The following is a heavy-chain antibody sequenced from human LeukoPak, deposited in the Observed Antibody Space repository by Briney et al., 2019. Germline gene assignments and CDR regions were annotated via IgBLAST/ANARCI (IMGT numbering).Heavy chain of an antibody. Sequence: GGSLRLSCAASGFTFSSYWMTWVCQAPGKGLEWVANIKQDGSERNYVDSVKGRFTISRDNAKNSLYLQMNTLRDEDTAVYYCATGAGCGYWGQGTLVTVSS. V-gene: IGHV3-7*03. CDR1: GFTFSSYW. D-gene: IGHD6-19*01. CDR2: IKQDGSER. J-gene: IGHJ4*02. CDR3: ATGAGCGY.